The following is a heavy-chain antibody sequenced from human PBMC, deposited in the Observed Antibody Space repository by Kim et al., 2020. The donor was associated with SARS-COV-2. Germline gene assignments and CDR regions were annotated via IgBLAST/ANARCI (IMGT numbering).Heavy chain of an antibody. Sequence: GGSLRLSCAASGFTFSSYGMHWVRQAPGKGLEWVAVISYDGSNKHYADSVKGRFTISRDNSKNTLYLQMNSLRAEDTAVYYCAKDLTDVLWFGDPIGGAFDIWGQGTMVTVSS. D-gene: IGHD3-10*01. CDR1: GFTFSSYG. V-gene: IGHV3-30*18. CDR3: AKDLTDVLWFGDPIGGAFDI. J-gene: IGHJ3*02. CDR2: ISYDGSNK.